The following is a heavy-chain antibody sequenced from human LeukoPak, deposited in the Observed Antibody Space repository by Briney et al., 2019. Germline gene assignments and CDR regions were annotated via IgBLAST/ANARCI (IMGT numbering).Heavy chain of an antibody. CDR1: GGTFSSYA. CDR2: IIPIFGTA. D-gene: IGHD3-22*01. CDR3: ARSYYYDSSGYRRLDY. V-gene: IGHV1-69*13. J-gene: IGHJ4*02. Sequence: SVKVSCKASGGTFSSYAISWVRQATGQGLEWMGGIIPIFGTANYAQKFQGRVTITADESTSTAYMELSSLRSEDTAVYYCARSYYYDSSGYRRLDYWGQGTLVTVSS.